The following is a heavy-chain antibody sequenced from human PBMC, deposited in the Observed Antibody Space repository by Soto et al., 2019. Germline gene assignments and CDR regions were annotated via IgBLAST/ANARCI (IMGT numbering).Heavy chain of an antibody. CDR1: GFTFSCCA. CDR2: IHGDGDYI. J-gene: IGHJ2*01. CDR3: VKNRGAGSLSYWSVDS. D-gene: IGHD1-26*01. Sequence: EVQLLESGGGLVQPGGSLRLSCAASGFTFSCCAMSWVRQAPGKGLDYVSTIHGDGDYIHYSDSVKGRFTISRDNSRNTLYLQMNSLRPDAPAVNYWVKNRGAGSLSYWSVDSWGRGSLVTVSS. V-gene: IGHV3-23*01.